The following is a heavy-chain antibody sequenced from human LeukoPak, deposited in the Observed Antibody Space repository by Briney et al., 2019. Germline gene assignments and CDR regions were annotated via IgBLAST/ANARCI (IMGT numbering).Heavy chain of an antibody. D-gene: IGHD4-11*01. J-gene: IGHJ4*02. V-gene: IGHV3-23*01. Sequence: GGSLRLSCAASGFTFSSYAMSWVRQAPGKGLEWVSAISGSGGSTYYADSVKDRFTISRDNSKNTLYLQMNSLRAEDTAVYYCARPIDYRNVDYWGQGTLVTVSS. CDR1: GFTFSSYA. CDR2: ISGSGGST. CDR3: ARPIDYRNVDY.